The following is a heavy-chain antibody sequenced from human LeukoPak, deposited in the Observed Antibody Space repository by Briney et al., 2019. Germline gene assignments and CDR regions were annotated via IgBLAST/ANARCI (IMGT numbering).Heavy chain of an antibody. V-gene: IGHV3-30-3*01. D-gene: IGHD2-21*01. CDR1: GFTFSSYA. CDR3: AREIPRLGY. Sequence: AGGSLRLSCAASGFTFSSYAMHWVRQAPGKGLEWVAVISYDGSNKYYADSAKGRFTISRDNSKNTLYLQMNSLRAEDTAVYYCAREIPRLGYWGQGTLVTVSS. J-gene: IGHJ4*02. CDR2: ISYDGSNK.